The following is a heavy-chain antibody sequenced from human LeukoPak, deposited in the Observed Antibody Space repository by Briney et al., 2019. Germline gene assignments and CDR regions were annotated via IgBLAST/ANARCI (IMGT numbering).Heavy chain of an antibody. CDR1: GGSISSSNW. D-gene: IGHD6-6*01. CDR3: ARFVSRLAARPNNWFDP. CDR2: IYHSGST. V-gene: IGHV4-4*02. Sequence: SETPSLTCAVSGGSISSSNWWSWVRQPPGKGLEWIGEIYHSGSTNYNPSLKSRVTISVDKSKNQFSLKLSSVTAADTAVYYCARFVSRLAARPNNWFDPWGQGTLVTVSS. J-gene: IGHJ5*02.